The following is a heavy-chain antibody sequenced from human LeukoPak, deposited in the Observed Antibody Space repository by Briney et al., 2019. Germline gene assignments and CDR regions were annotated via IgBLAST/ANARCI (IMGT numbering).Heavy chain of an antibody. CDR2: TDSNSETT. CDR1: GFSLTTYE. J-gene: IGHJ3*02. V-gene: IGHV3-48*03. CDR3: ARGLFLSGYLDAFDI. D-gene: IGHD3-22*01. Sequence: GGSLRLSCAVSGFSLTTYEMDWIRQAPGKGLEWVAYTDSNSETTHYADSVKGRFIISRDNAKNTLYLQMNSLRVEDTAVYYCARGLFLSGYLDAFDIWGQGTVVTVSS.